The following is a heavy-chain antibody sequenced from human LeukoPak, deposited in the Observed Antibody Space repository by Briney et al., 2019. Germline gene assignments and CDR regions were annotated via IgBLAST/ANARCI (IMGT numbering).Heavy chain of an antibody. CDR3: ARERYCSSTSCYPGASDAFDI. V-gene: IGHV4-31*03. J-gene: IGHJ3*02. CDR2: IYYSGST. Sequence: SQTLSLTCTVSGGSISSGGYYWSWIRQHPGKGLEWIGYIYYSGSTYYNPSLKSRVTISVDTSKNQFSLKLSSVTAADTAVYYRARERYCSSTSCYPGASDAFDIWGQGTMVTVSS. D-gene: IGHD2-2*01. CDR1: GGSISSGGYY.